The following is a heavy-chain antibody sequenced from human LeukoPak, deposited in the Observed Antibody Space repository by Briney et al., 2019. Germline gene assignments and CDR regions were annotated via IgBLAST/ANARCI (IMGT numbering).Heavy chain of an antibody. D-gene: IGHD3-22*01. V-gene: IGHV3-23*01. Sequence: GGSLRLSCAASGFTFSSYAMSWVRQAPGKGLEWVSAISGSGGSTYYADSVKGRFTISRDNSKNTLYLRMNSLRAEDTAVYYCAKDQMRYYYDSSGIGVEAFDIWGQGTMVTVSS. CDR2: ISGSGGST. CDR1: GFTFSSYA. CDR3: AKDQMRYYYDSSGIGVEAFDI. J-gene: IGHJ3*02.